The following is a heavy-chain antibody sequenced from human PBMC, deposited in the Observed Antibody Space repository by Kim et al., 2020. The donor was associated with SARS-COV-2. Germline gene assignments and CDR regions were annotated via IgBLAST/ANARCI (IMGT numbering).Heavy chain of an antibody. V-gene: IGHV4-4*07. CDR2: IYTSGST. Sequence: SETLSLTCTVSGGSISSYYWSWIRQPAGKGLEWIGRIYTSGSTNYNPSLESRVTMSVDTSKNQFSLKLSSVTAADTAVYYCARLSLGYCTNGVCYSGFDPWGQGTLVTVSS. CDR1: GGSISSYY. D-gene: IGHD2-8*01. J-gene: IGHJ5*02. CDR3: ARLSLGYCTNGVCYSGFDP.